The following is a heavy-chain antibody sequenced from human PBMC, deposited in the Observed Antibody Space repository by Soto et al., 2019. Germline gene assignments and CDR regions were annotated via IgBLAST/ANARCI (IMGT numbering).Heavy chain of an antibody. D-gene: IGHD2-2*01. CDR1: GFTFSSHW. V-gene: IGHV3-74*01. CDR3: AREAGYCSRTSCYRRAFEL. J-gene: IGHJ3*01. Sequence: EVELVESGGDLVQPGGSLRLSCAASGFTFSSHWMHWVRQVPGKGLVWIGRVNTDGATTSYADAVKGRFTISRDNAKNPVFLLMDGLTAEDTSTYYCAREAGYCSRTSCYRRAFELWGQGTMVTVSP. CDR2: VNTDGATT.